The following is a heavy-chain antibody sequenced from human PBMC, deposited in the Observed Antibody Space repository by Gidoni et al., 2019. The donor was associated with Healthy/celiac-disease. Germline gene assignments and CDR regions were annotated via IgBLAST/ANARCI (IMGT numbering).Heavy chain of an antibody. Sequence: EVLLLESGGGLVQPGGSLRLSCAASGCTFRSYAMCWVRQAPVKGMAWVSAIRGSGSSTDYADSMKGRFTVSRDNSKNTLYLQMNRLRAEDTAVYYCAKAGRWGQGTLVTVSS. J-gene: IGHJ4*02. CDR2: IRGSGSST. V-gene: IGHV3-23*01. CDR1: GCTFRSYA. CDR3: AKAGR.